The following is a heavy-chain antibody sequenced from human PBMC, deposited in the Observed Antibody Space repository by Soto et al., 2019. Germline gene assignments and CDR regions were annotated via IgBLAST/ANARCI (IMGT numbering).Heavy chain of an antibody. CDR1: GFTFSSYS. CDR3: ARDENEAAAGTLYGMDV. Sequence: GGSLRLSCAASGFTFSSYSMNWVRQAPGKGLEWDSSISSSSSYIYYADSVKGRFTISRDNAKNSLYLQMNSLRAEDTAVYYCARDENEAAAGTLYGMDVWGQGTTVTVSS. CDR2: ISSSSSYI. V-gene: IGHV3-21*01. J-gene: IGHJ6*02. D-gene: IGHD6-13*01.